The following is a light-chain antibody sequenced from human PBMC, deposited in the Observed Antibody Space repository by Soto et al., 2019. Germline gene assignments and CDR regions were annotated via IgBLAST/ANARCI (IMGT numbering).Light chain of an antibody. V-gene: IGKV3-20*01. CDR1: QSISSN. J-gene: IGKJ1*01. CDR2: VAS. Sequence: EIVITQSPSTLSLSPIDRSTLSCRASQSISSNLAWYQQKPGQAPRLLIYVASTRAPGIPDRFSGSGSGTDFTLTISRLEPEDFAVYYCQQYDRSRWTFGQGTKVDI. CDR3: QQYDRSRWT.